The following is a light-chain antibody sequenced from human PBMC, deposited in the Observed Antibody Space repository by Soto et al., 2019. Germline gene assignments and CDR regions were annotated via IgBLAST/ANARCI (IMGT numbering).Light chain of an antibody. J-gene: IGLJ3*02. V-gene: IGLV4-60*03. CDR1: SGHSSYI. CDR3: ATWDSNTRV. Sequence: QSVLTQSSSASASLGSSVKLTCTLSSGHSSYIIAWHQQQPGKAPRYLMKLEGSGSYNRGSGIPDRFSGSSSGADRYLTISTLQSEDEADYYCATWDSNTRVFGGGTELTVL. CDR2: LEGSGSY.